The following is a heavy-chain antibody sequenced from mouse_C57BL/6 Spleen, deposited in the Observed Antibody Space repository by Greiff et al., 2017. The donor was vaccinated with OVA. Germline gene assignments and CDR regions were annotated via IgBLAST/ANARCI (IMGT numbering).Heavy chain of an antibody. CDR1: GFTFSSYA. D-gene: IGHD2-1*01. J-gene: IGHJ4*01. CDR2: ISDGGSYT. V-gene: IGHV5-4*01. Sequence: EVQRVESGGGLVKPGGSLKLSCAASGFTFSSYAMSWVRQTPEQRLEWVATISDGGSYTYSPDNVKGRFTISRDNAKNNLYLQMSHLKSEDTAMYYCAREIYYGNYESAMDYWGQGTSVTVSS. CDR3: AREIYYGNYESAMDY.